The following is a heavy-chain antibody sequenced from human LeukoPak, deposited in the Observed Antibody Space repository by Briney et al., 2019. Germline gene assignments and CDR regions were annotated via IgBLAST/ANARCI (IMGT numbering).Heavy chain of an antibody. CDR3: ARESFGAGSYPDF. J-gene: IGHJ4*02. V-gene: IGHV3-33*01. CDR2: IWHDGSEK. Sequence: PGGTLRLSCAVSGFSFDTYAMNCVREAPGHGLKSLTLIWHDGSEKFYSKSVRGQFTISRDNSKNTMYLQMNNLRPCDTAVYYCARESFGAGSYPDFWGQGTLVTVSS. D-gene: IGHD3-10*01. CDR1: GFSFDTYA.